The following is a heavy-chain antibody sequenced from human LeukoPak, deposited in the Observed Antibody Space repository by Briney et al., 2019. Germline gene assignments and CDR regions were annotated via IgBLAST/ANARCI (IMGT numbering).Heavy chain of an antibody. CDR3: AKDRANWAIDD. V-gene: IGHV3-69-1*01. Sequence: GGSLRLSCVASGFTFTDHPMNWVRQAPGKGLKWISYIGGDGIAFYADSVKGRFTASKDDARKPMYLQMNSLRVEDTAVYYCAKDRANWAIDDWGQGTQVTVSS. CDR2: IGGDGIA. D-gene: IGHD3-16*01. CDR1: GFTFTDHP. J-gene: IGHJ4*02.